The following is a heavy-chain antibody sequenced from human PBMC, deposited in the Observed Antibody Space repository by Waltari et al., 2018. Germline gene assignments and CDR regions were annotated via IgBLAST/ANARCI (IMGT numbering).Heavy chain of an antibody. D-gene: IGHD6-6*01. V-gene: IGHV4-34*01. CDR3: ASPAGRYSRSPFFDY. CDR2: INHDGNT. CDR1: GGSFSGDF. Sequence: QVQLQQWGTRVLKPSETLSLTCAVHGGSFSGDFWAWIRQPPGKGLEWIGAINHDGNTNYNPSLKSRVSISADMSKNQFSLKVTSVTAADTAVYYCASPAGRYSRSPFFDYWGQGTLVTVSS. J-gene: IGHJ4*02.